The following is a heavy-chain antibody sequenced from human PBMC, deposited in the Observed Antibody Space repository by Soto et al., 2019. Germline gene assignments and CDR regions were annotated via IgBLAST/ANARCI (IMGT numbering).Heavy chain of an antibody. CDR3: AKDGYGNNDGEALQI. J-gene: IGHJ3*01. CDR2: ISTYNGKA. D-gene: IGHD4-4*01. V-gene: IGHV1-18*04. Sequence: QGQLVQSGAEVKKPGASVKVSCKASGYTFTSFGITWVRQAPGQGLKWMGWISTYNGKANYAQKLQGRVTVTRDTSTNTAYMELRSLRSDDTAVYYCAKDGYGNNDGEALQIWGQGTMVTVSS. CDR1: GYTFTSFG.